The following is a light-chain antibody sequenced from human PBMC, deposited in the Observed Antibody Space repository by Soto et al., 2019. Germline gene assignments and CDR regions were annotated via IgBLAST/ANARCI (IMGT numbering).Light chain of an antibody. J-gene: IGKJ4*01. CDR2: LGS. V-gene: IGKV2-28*01. CDR3: MQGLQFPIT. Sequence: DIVMTQSPLSLAVTPGESASISCRSSQSLLHSTGHNSLDWYLQRPGQSPHLLIYLGSDRASGVPDRCSGSGSGTDFTLTISRVADEDVGVYYCMQGLQFPITFGGGTKVEIK. CDR1: QSLLHSTGHNS.